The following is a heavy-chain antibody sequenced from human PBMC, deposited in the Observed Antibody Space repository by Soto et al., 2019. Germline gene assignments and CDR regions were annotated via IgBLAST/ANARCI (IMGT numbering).Heavy chain of an antibody. J-gene: IGHJ6*02. CDR1: GYTFTSYG. V-gene: IGHV1-18*01. Sequence: GASVKVSCKASGYTFTSYGISWVRQAPGQGLEWMGWISAYNGNTNYAQKLQGRVTMTTDTSTSTAYMELRSLRSDDTAVYYCARDRGHYDSRGYYSGDYYYGMDVWGQGTTVTVSS. CDR3: ARDRGHYDSRGYYSGDYYYGMDV. D-gene: IGHD3-22*01. CDR2: ISAYNGNT.